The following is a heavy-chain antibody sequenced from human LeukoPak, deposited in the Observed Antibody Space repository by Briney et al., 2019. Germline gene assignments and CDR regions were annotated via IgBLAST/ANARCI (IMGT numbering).Heavy chain of an antibody. CDR3: ARVPLDDAFDI. Sequence: NPSETLSLTCAVYGGSFSGYYWSWIRQPPGKGLEWIGEINHSGSTNYNPSLKSRVTISVDTSKNQFSLKLSSVTAADTAVYYCARVPLDDAFDIWGQGTMVTVSS. D-gene: IGHD3-16*01. CDR2: INHSGST. V-gene: IGHV4-34*01. CDR1: GGSFSGYY. J-gene: IGHJ3*02.